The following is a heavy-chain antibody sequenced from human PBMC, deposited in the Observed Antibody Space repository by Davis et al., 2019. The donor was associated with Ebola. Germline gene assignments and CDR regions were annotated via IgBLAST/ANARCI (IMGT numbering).Heavy chain of an antibody. CDR3: ARETVY. CDR1: GFTFSSYE. D-gene: IGHD1-1*01. V-gene: IGHV3-7*03. CDR2: IKQDGSEK. J-gene: IGHJ4*02. Sequence: GESLKISCAASGFTFSSYEMNWVRQAPGKGLEWVANIKQDGSEKYYVDSVKGRFTISRDNAKNSLYLQMNSLRAEDTAVYYCARETVYWGQGTLVTVSS.